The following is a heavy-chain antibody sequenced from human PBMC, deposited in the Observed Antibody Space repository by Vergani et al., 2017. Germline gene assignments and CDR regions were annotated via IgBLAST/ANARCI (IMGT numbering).Heavy chain of an antibody. V-gene: IGHV5-51*03. CDR3: ARLDDGSGSDYIGEDYFDD. CDR2: IYPGDSDT. J-gene: IGHJ4*02. D-gene: IGHD3-10*01. Sequence: EVQLVQSGAEVKTPGESLKLSCKGSGYSFTSYWIGWVRQMPGKGLEWMGIIYPGDSDTRYSPSLQGQVPISADKSISTAYLQWRSLKASDTAMYYWARLDDGSGSDYIGEDYFDDWGQGTLVTVSS. CDR1: GYSFTSYW.